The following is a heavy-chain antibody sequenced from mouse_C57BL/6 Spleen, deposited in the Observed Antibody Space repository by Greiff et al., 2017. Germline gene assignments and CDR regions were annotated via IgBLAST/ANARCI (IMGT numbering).Heavy chain of an antibody. CDR3: ASRRVDYYAMDD. CDR1: GYAFSSYW. Sequence: VQLQQSGAELVKPGASVKISCKASGYAFSSYWMNWVKQRPGTGLEWIGQIYPGDGDTNYNGKFKGKATLTADKSSSTAYMQLSSLTSEDSAIYFYASRRVDYYAMDDWGQGTSVTVSS. CDR2: IYPGDGDT. V-gene: IGHV1-80*01. J-gene: IGHJ4*01.